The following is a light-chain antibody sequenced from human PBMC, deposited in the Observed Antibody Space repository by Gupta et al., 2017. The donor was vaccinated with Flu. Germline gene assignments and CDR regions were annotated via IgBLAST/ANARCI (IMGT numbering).Light chain of an antibody. Sequence: IVLTQSPLSLPVTPREPASISCRSSQSLLHANGRNYLHWFLQKPGQSPQLLIYLGSERASGVSARFSATGSGTDFTLKITKMESEDVGVYYCMQALQLPLTFGEGTEVQIK. CDR1: QSLLHANGRNY. V-gene: IGKV2-28*01. J-gene: IGKJ4*01. CDR2: LGS. CDR3: MQALQLPLT.